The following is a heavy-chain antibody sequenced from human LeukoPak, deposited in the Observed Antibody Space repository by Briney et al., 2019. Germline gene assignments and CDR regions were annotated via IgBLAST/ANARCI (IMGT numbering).Heavy chain of an antibody. Sequence: SETLSLTCTVSGGSISSYYWSWIRQPPGKGLEWIGYIYYSGSTNYNPSLKSRVTISVDTSKNQFSLKLSSVTAADTAVYYCARGVRYFDWLLPYYYYGMDVWGQGTTVTVSS. CDR3: ARGVRYFDWLLPYYYYGMDV. J-gene: IGHJ6*02. CDR2: IYYSGST. V-gene: IGHV4-59*12. CDR1: GGSISSYY. D-gene: IGHD3-9*01.